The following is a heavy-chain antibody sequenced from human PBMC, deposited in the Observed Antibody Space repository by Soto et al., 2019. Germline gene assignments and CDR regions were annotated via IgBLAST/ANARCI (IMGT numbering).Heavy chain of an antibody. Sequence: ASVKVSCKASGYTFTSYYMHWVRQAPGQGLEWMGIISASDGNTRYAQKFQGRVTMTTDTSTSTAYMELRSLRSDDTAVYYCARDSPPVDYWGQGTLVTVSS. CDR3: ARDSPPVDY. J-gene: IGHJ4*02. CDR2: ISASDGNT. V-gene: IGHV1-46*01. CDR1: GYTFTSYY.